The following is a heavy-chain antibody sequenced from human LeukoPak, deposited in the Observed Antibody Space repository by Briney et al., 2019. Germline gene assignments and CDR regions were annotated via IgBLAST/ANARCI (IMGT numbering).Heavy chain of an antibody. D-gene: IGHD3-10*01. J-gene: IGHJ4*02. CDR1: GGSISSGGYY. Sequence: SETLSLTCTVSGGSISSGGYYWSWIRQHPGKGLEWIGYIYYSGSTYYNPSLKSRVTISVDTSKNQFSLKLSSVTAADTAVYYCARGPRRLYGSGSYYWIYWGQGTLVTVSS. CDR2: IYYSGST. V-gene: IGHV4-31*03. CDR3: ARGPRRLYGSGSYYWIY.